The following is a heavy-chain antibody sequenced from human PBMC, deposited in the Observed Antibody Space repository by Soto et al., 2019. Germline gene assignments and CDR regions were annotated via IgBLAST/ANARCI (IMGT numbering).Heavy chain of an antibody. CDR3: AKSLSSSWYYYYGMDV. CDR1: GFTFSSYA. D-gene: IGHD6-13*01. V-gene: IGHV3-23*01. J-gene: IGHJ6*02. Sequence: GSLRLSCAASGFTFSSYAMSWVRQAPGKGLEWVSAISGSGGSTYYADSVKGRFTISRDNSKNTLYLQMNSLRAEDTAVYYCAKSLSSSWYYYYGMDVWGQGTTVTVSS. CDR2: ISGSGGST.